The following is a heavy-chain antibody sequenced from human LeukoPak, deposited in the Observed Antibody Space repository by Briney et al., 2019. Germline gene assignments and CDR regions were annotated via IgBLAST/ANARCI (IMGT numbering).Heavy chain of an antibody. J-gene: IGHJ6*02. CDR1: GFTFSSNW. Sequence: GGSLRLSCAASGFTFSSNWMHWVRQAPGKGLVWVSRINEDGSTTNYADSVKGRSTIFRDNAKNTLYLQMNSLRAEDTAVYYCARRRNYYYGMDVWGQGTTVTVSS. CDR2: INEDGSTT. V-gene: IGHV3-74*01. CDR3: ARRRNYYYGMDV.